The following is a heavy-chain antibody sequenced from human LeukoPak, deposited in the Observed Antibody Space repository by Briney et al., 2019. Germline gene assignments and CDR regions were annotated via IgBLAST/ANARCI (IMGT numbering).Heavy chain of an antibody. CDR2: INPSGGTT. CDR3: ARSLTGYYDSSGF. CDR1: GYTFTSYY. J-gene: IGHJ4*02. D-gene: IGHD3-22*01. Sequence: GASMKVSCKASGYTFTSYYMHWVRQAPGQGLEWMGIINPSGGTTSYAQKFQGRVTMTRDTSTSTIYMELSSLRSEDTAVYYCARSLTGYYDSSGFWGQGTLVTVSS. V-gene: IGHV1-46*01.